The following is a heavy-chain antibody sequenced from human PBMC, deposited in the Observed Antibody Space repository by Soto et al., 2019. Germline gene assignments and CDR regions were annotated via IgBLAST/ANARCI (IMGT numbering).Heavy chain of an antibody. CDR3: ARDRDDYGSGTNWFAP. D-gene: IGHD3-10*01. V-gene: IGHV1-18*04. CDR1: GYTFTSYG. J-gene: IGHJ5*02. CDR2: ISAYNGNT. Sequence: QVQLVQSGAEVKKPGASVKVSCKASGYTFTSYGISWVRQAPGQGLEWMGWISAYNGNTNYAQKLQGRVNMTTDTSTSTAYMELRSLRSDDTAVYYCARDRDDYGSGTNWFAPWGQGTLVTVSS.